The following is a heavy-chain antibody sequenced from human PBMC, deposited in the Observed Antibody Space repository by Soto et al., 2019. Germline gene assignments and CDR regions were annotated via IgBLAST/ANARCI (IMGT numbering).Heavy chain of an antibody. CDR1: GYTFTSYA. CDR2: INAGNGNT. CDR3: ARHGSAGDY. D-gene: IGHD6-19*01. Sequence: QVQLVQSGAEEKKPGASVKVSCKASGYTFTSYAMHWVRQAPGQRLEWMGWINAGNGNTKYSQKFQGRVTITRDTSASTADMELRSLRSEDTAVYYCARHGSAGDYWGQGTLVTVSS. V-gene: IGHV1-3*05. J-gene: IGHJ4*02.